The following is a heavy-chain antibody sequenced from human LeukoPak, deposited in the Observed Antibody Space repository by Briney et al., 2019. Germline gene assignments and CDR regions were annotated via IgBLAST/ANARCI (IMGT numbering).Heavy chain of an antibody. Sequence: GGSLRLSCAASGLTFSSYAMHWVRQAPGKGLVWVSRINTDGSSTTYADSVKGRFTISRDNAKNTLYLQMNSLSAEDTAVYYCARGYSSSYRIDYWGQGTLVTVSS. CDR1: GLTFSSYA. V-gene: IGHV3-74*01. D-gene: IGHD6-6*01. CDR3: ARGYSSSYRIDY. J-gene: IGHJ4*02. CDR2: INTDGSST.